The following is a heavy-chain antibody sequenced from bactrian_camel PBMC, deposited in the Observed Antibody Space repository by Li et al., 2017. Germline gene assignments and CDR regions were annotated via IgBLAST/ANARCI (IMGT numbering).Heavy chain of an antibody. CDR1: GDDYSPNYMV. CDR3: AAGGVMFGGIWSEASWYNY. J-gene: IGHJ4*01. D-gene: IGHD6*01. CDR2: IYTAAGNA. V-gene: IGHV3S54*01. Sequence: HVQLVESGGGSVQTTGSLRLSCAASGDDYSPNYMVMGWFRQGPGKEREGLAVIYTAAGNAFSAASVKGRFTISQDSAKNTVYLQMNSLKPEDTAMYYCAAGGVMFGGIWSEASWYNYWGQGTQVTVS.